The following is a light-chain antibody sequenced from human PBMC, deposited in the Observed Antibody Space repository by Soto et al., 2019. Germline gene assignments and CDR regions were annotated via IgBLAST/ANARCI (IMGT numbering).Light chain of an antibody. Sequence: QTVVTQEPSFSVSPGGTVTLTCGLSSDSVSASHFPSWYQQTPGQAPRTLIYNTNTRSSGVPGCFSGSILANRAALIIAVEQADDESYYYCVLYIRIGISVFGGGTKLTVL. V-gene: IGLV8-61*02. CDR1: SDSVSASHF. J-gene: IGLJ2*01. CDR2: NTN. CDR3: VLYIRIGISV.